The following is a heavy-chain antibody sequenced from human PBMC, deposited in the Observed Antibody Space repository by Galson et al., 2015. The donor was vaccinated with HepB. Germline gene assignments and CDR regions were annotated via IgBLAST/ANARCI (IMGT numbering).Heavy chain of an antibody. CDR1: GFTFSHYP. CDR3: ARDQGHHLVGATDVFDI. D-gene: IGHD1-26*01. J-gene: IGHJ3*02. Sequence: SLRLSCAASGFTFSHYPMHWVRQAPGKGLEWVAVNSHDGSSIKNADSVKGRFTISRDNSKNTLYLQMNSLRPEDTAVYYCARDQGHHLVGATDVFDIWGQGTLVTVSS. CDR2: NSHDGSSI. V-gene: IGHV3-30*01.